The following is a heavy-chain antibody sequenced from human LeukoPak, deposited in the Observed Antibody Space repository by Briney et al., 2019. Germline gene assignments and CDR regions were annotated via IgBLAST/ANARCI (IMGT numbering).Heavy chain of an antibody. D-gene: IGHD3-16*01. V-gene: IGHV3-53*01. Sequence: GGSLRLSCAASGLDVSRNYMSWVRQAPGKGLESVSVMYAAGSTYYADSVRGRSTISRDTSKNTLYLQMNSLRVEDTAIYYCARAPYTTSWSNFDYWGQGTLVTVSP. CDR3: ARAPYTTSWSNFDY. CDR2: MYAAGST. CDR1: GLDVSRNY. J-gene: IGHJ4*02.